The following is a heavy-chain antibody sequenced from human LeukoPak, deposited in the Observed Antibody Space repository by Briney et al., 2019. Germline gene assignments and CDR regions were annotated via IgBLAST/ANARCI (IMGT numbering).Heavy chain of an antibody. Sequence: SETLSLTCTVSGGSISSYYWSWIRQPPGKGLEWIGYIYTSGSTNYNPSLKSRVTISVDTSKNQFSLKLSSVTAADTAVYYCAVQQLVPMGFYYWGQGTLVTVSS. D-gene: IGHD6-13*01. CDR1: GGSISSYY. J-gene: IGHJ4*02. CDR3: AVQQLVPMGFYY. CDR2: IYTSGST. V-gene: IGHV4-4*09.